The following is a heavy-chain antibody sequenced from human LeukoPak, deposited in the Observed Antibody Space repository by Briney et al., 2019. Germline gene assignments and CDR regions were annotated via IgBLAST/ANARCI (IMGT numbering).Heavy chain of an antibody. CDR2: IYSSGST. CDR3: ARGRRGARWLSSFDAFDI. D-gene: IGHD3-22*01. J-gene: IGHJ3*02. CDR1: GGSISSYY. Sequence: SETLSLTCTVSGGSISSYYWSWIRQPPGKGLEWIGYIYSSGSTNYNASLKSRVTISVDTSKNQFSLKLISMTAADTAMYYCARGRRGARWLSSFDAFDIWGQGTMVTVSS. V-gene: IGHV4-59*01.